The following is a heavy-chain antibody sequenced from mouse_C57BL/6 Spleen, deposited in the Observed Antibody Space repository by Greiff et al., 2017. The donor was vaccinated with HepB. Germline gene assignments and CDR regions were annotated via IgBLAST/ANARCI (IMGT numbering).Heavy chain of an antibody. CDR2: ISSGSSTI. CDR1: GFTFSDYG. Sequence: EVQLVESGGGLVKPGGSLKLSCAASGFTFSDYGMHWVRQAPEKGLEGVAYISSGSSTIYYADTVKGRFTISRDNAKNTLFLQMTSLRSEDTAMYYCASSFAYWGQGTLVTVSA. CDR3: ASSFAY. J-gene: IGHJ3*01. V-gene: IGHV5-17*01.